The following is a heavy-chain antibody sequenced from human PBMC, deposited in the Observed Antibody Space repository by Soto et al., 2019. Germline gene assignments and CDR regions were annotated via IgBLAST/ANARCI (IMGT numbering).Heavy chain of an antibody. Sequence: GGSLRLSCAASGFTFNRYSMNWVRQAPGKGLEWISYISTTSSSIYYSDSVKGRFTISSDNAKNSLFLQMNSLRDEDTAVYYCARKGVAFDYWGQGALVTVAS. V-gene: IGHV3-48*02. CDR2: ISTTSSSI. CDR3: ARKGVAFDY. D-gene: IGHD3-3*01. CDR1: GFTFNRYS. J-gene: IGHJ4*02.